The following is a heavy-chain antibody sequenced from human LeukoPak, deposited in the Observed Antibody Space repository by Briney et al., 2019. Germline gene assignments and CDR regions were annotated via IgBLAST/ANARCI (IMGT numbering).Heavy chain of an antibody. CDR1: GGSISSYY. V-gene: IGHV4-59*01. Sequence: SETLSLTCTVSGGSISSYYWSWIRQPPGKGLEWIGYIYYSGSTNYNPSLKSRVTISVNTSKNQFSLKLSSVTAADTAVYYCARGAGTPPYYYYYMDVWGKGTTVTVSS. CDR2: IYYSGST. J-gene: IGHJ6*03. CDR3: ARGAGTPPYYYYYMDV. D-gene: IGHD1-1*01.